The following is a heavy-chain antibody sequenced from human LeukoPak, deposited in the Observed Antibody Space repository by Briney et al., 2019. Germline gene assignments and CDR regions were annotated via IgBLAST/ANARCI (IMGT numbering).Heavy chain of an antibody. J-gene: IGHJ4*02. D-gene: IGHD5-18*01. CDR1: GFTFTSYA. CDR3: AREGYSYGLDY. V-gene: IGHV3-23*01. CDR2: ISGSGGST. Sequence: GGSLRLSCAASGFTFTSYAMGWVRQAPGKGREWVSAISGSGGSTYYADSVKGRFTVSRDNAKNSLFLQMNSLRAEDTAVYYCAREGYSYGLDYWGQGTLVTVSS.